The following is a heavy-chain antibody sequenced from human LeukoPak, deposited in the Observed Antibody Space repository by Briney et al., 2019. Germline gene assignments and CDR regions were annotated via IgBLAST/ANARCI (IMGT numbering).Heavy chain of an antibody. CDR3: ARITYYYDSSGYYFGGFDY. D-gene: IGHD3-22*01. J-gene: IGHJ4*02. V-gene: IGHV3-20*04. CDR1: GFTFDDYG. CDR2: INWNGGST. Sequence: GGSLRLSCAASGFTFDDYGMSWVRQAPGKGLEWVSGINWNGGSTGYADSVKGRFTISRDNAKNSLYLQMNSLRSEDTAVYYCARITYYYDSSGYYFGGFDYWGQGTLVTVSS.